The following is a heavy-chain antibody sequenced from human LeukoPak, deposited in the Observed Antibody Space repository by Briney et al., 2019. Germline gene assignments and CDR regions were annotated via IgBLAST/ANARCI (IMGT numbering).Heavy chain of an antibody. J-gene: IGHJ4*02. CDR3: ARGSTGYYGSGSEY. Sequence: ASVKVSCKASGYTFTSYGISWVRQAPGQGLEWMGWISAYNSNTNYAQKLQGRVTMTTDTSTSTAYMELRSLRSDDTAVYYCARGSTGYYGSGSEYWGQGTLVTVSS. V-gene: IGHV1-18*01. D-gene: IGHD3-10*01. CDR1: GYTFTSYG. CDR2: ISAYNSNT.